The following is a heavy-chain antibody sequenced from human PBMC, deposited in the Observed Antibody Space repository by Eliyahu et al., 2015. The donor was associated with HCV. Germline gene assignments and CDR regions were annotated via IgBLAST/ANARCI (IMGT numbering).Heavy chain of an antibody. Sequence: QAQLQQWGAGLLKPSETLSLTCAVYTGSFSGYYWTWIRQPPGKGLEWIGEIDHSGSPSDTPSLKSRVTMSVDTSKNQFSLRLTSVTAADTAVYYCARGKTHYFDYWGQGTLVTVSS. CDR2: IDHSGSP. V-gene: IGHV4-34*01. CDR1: TGSFSGYY. J-gene: IGHJ4*02. CDR3: ARGKTHYFDY.